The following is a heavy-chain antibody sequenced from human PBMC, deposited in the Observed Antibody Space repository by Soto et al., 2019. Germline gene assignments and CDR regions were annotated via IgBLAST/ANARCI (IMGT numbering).Heavy chain of an antibody. Sequence: QVQLVQSGAEGKNPGSSGRVSSKPFEGSSGSFPITWVHRAPAQGFEWMGEIIPVFDKANYAQNFQGRLTITADELTGTVFMELSSLRSEDTAVYFCARLRRDWGDAFDLWGLGTFVTVSS. CDR3: ARLRRDWGDAFDL. J-gene: IGHJ3*01. CDR1: EGSSGSFP. V-gene: IGHV1-69*01. CDR2: IIPVFDKA. D-gene: IGHD3-16*01.